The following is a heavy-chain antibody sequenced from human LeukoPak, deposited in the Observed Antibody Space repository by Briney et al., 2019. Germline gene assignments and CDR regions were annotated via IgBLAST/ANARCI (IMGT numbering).Heavy chain of an antibody. CDR2: IIPIFGTA. Sequence: GSSVKVSCKASGGTFSSYAISWVRQAPGQGLEWMGGIIPIFGTANYAQKFQGRVTITTDESTSTAYKELSSLRSEDTAVYYCARVGVVPAAIGGGWYYYRDVWGKGTTVNVSS. CDR1: GGTFSSYA. CDR3: ARVGVVPAAIGGGWYYYRDV. V-gene: IGHV1-69*05. D-gene: IGHD2-2*02. J-gene: IGHJ6*03.